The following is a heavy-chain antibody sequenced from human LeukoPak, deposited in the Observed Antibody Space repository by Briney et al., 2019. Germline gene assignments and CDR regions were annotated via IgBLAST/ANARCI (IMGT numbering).Heavy chain of an antibody. CDR2: TSNRGNTI. CDR3: ARDDYYDSSGYHPTS. Sequence: GGSLRLSCAASGFTFRNFAMNWVRQAPGKGLEWVSYTSNRGNTIYYADSVKGRFTISRDNAKNSLYLEMKSLRVEDTAVYYCARDDYYDSSGYHPTSWGQGTLSPSPQ. D-gene: IGHD3-22*01. CDR1: GFTFRNFA. J-gene: IGHJ5*02. V-gene: IGHV3-48*01.